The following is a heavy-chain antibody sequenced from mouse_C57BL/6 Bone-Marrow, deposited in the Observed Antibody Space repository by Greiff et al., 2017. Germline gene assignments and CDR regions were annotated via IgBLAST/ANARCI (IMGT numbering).Heavy chain of an antibody. CDR2: ISNLAYSI. CDR3: ARQANYYGSSYWYFDV. J-gene: IGHJ1*03. D-gene: IGHD1-1*01. CDR1: GFTFSDYG. Sequence: EVQLKESGGGLVQPGGSLKLSCAASGFTFSDYGMAWVRQAPRKGPEWVAFISNLAYSIYYADTVTGRFTISRENAKNTLYLEMSSLRSEDTAMYYCARQANYYGSSYWYFDVWGTGTTVTVSS. V-gene: IGHV5-15*01.